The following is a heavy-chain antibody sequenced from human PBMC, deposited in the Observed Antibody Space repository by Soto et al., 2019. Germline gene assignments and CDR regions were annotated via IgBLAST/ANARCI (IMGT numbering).Heavy chain of an antibody. CDR1: GDPMNNNNW. CDR3: ARAGLGLAFDS. Sequence: QVQLQESGPGLVTPWGTLSPTCAVSGDPMNNNNWWSWVRQSQRKGLDWMAEIYHSGATNYNPSLQSRVTISIDKSEKQFSLKLNSVNAADTAVYYCARAGLGLAFDSWGQGALVTVSS. D-gene: IGHD6-19*01. V-gene: IGHV4-4*02. CDR2: IYHSGAT. J-gene: IGHJ5*01.